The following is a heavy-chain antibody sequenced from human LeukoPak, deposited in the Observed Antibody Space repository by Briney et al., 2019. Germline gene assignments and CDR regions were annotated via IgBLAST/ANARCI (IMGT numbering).Heavy chain of an antibody. D-gene: IGHD3-22*01. Sequence: GGSLRLSCAVSGFTFSDRSINWVRQAPGKGLEWVSSISSSSSYIYYADSVKGRFTISRDNSKNTLYLQMNSLRAEDTAVYYCAKDNGSSGYYFEYYFDYWGQGTLVTVSS. CDR2: ISSSSSYI. V-gene: IGHV3-21*04. J-gene: IGHJ4*02. CDR3: AKDNGSSGYYFEYYFDY. CDR1: GFTFSDRS.